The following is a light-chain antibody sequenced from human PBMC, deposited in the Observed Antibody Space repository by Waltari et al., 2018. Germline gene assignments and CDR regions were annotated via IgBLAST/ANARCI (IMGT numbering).Light chain of an antibody. CDR1: QSGSSN. J-gene: IGKJ2*01. CDR2: GAS. Sequence: EIVMTQSPATLSVSPGERATLPCRASQSGSSNLAWYQQKPGQAPRLLIYGASTRATGIPARFSGSGSGTEFTLTISSMQSEDFAVYYCQQYNNWPPPYTFGQGTKLEIK. V-gene: IGKV3-15*01. CDR3: QQYNNWPPPYT.